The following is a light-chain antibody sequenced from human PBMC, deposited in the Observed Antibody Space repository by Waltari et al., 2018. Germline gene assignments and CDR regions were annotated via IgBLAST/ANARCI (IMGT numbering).Light chain of an antibody. CDR3: QQYGSSVLYT. V-gene: IGKV3-20*01. Sequence: VLTQSPGTLSLSPGERATLSCRASQSLTKRYLAWYQQKPGQAPRLLIYGASSRAAGIPDRCSGSGSGTDFTLTISRLEPEDLAVYYCQQYGSSVLYTFGQGTKLEIK. J-gene: IGKJ2*01. CDR2: GAS. CDR1: QSLTKRY.